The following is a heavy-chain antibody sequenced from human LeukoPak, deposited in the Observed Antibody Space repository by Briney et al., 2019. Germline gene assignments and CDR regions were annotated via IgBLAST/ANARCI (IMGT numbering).Heavy chain of an antibody. CDR2: IYYSGST. J-gene: IGHJ3*02. D-gene: IGHD5-24*01. CDR3: ARGRWLQADAFDI. CDR1: GGSISSYY. Sequence: PSETLSLTCTVSGGSISSYYWSWIRQPPGKGLEWIGCIYYSGSTNYNPSLKSRVTISVDTSKNQFSLKLSSVTAADTAVYYCARGRWLQADAFDIWGQGTMVTVSS. V-gene: IGHV4-59*01.